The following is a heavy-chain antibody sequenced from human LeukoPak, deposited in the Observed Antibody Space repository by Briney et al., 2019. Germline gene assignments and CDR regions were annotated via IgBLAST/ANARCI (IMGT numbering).Heavy chain of an antibody. CDR3: ARVSAEQVVTAILGRIDY. J-gene: IGHJ4*02. CDR2: ISSSGSTI. V-gene: IGHV3-11*04. Sequence: AGGSLRLSCAASGFTFSDYYMSWIRQAPGKGLEWVSYISSSGSTIYYADSVKGRFTISRDNAKNSLYLQMNSLGAEDTAVYYCARVSAEQVVTAILGRIDYWGRGTLVTVSS. D-gene: IGHD2-21*02. CDR1: GFTFSDYY.